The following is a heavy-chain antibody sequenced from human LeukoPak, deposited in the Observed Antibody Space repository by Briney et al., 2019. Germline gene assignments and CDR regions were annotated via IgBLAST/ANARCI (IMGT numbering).Heavy chain of an antibody. CDR1: GYTFSGFY. D-gene: IGHD7-27*01. CDR3: AIQPWGSGNNWYFDL. CDR2: ISPNSGGT. V-gene: IGHV1-2*02. J-gene: IGHJ2*01. Sequence: ASVRVSCKPSGYTFSGFYIHWVRQAPGQGLEWMGWISPNSGGTDYAQRFQGRVTMTRDTSISTAYMELSSLRSDDTAVYYCAIQPWGSGNNWYFDLWGRCTLVTVSS.